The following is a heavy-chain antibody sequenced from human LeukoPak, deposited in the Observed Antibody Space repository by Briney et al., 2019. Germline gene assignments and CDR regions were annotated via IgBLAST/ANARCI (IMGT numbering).Heavy chain of an antibody. CDR3: ARLGLRYFDWLLPAGIDC. J-gene: IGHJ4*02. V-gene: IGHV5-51*01. CDR2: IYPGDSDT. Sequence: GESLKISCKGSGYSFTSYWIGWVRQMPGKGLKWMGIIYPGDSDTRYSPSFQGQVTISADKSISTAYLQWSSLKASDTAMYYCARLGLRYFDWLLPAGIDCWGQGTLVTVSS. D-gene: IGHD3-9*01. CDR1: GYSFTSYW.